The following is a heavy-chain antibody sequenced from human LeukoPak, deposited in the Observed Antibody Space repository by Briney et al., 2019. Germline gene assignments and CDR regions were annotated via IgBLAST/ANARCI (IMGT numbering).Heavy chain of an antibody. V-gene: IGHV4-34*01. J-gene: IGHJ4*02. CDR1: GFTFSSYA. Sequence: GSLRLSCAASGFTFSSYAMSWVRQPPGKGLEWIGEINHSGSTNYNPSLKSRVTISVDTSKNQFSLKLSSVTAADTAVYYCARAVAVGATDERPFDYWGQGTLVTVSS. D-gene: IGHD1-26*01. CDR3: ARAVAVGATDERPFDY. CDR2: INHSGST.